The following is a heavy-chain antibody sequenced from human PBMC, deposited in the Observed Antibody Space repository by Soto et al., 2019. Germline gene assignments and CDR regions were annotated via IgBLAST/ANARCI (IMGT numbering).Heavy chain of an antibody. Sequence: PSETLSLTCAVYGGSFSGYYWSWIRQPPGKGLEWIGEINHSGSTNYNPSLKSRVTISVDTSKNQFSLKLSSVTAADTAVYYCARGYYDFSSGYYTGSANYGMDVCGQGTTVTVSS. CDR3: ARGYYDFSSGYYTGSANYGMDV. D-gene: IGHD3-3*01. J-gene: IGHJ6*02. CDR1: GGSFSGYY. CDR2: INHSGST. V-gene: IGHV4-34*01.